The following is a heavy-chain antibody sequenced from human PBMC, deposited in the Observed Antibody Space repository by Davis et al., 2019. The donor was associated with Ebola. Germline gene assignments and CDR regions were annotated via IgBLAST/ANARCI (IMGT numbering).Heavy chain of an antibody. V-gene: IGHV3-66*01. J-gene: IGHJ4*02. Sequence: GESLKISCAASGFTVTFNYMSWVRQVPGKGLEWVSTLYSGGRTYYADSVKDRFDISRDNSNNTLYLQMNNLRVEDTAVYFCARGLPHSFGVFDSWGQGAQVTVSS. CDR3: ARGLPHSFGVFDS. CDR2: LYSGGRT. D-gene: IGHD2-8*01. CDR1: GFTVTFNY.